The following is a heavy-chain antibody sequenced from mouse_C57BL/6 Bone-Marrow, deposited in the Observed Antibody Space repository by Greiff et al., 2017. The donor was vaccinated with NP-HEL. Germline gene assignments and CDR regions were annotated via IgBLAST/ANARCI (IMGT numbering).Heavy chain of an antibody. CDR2: IDPSDSYT. CDR3: AIGDVYAMDY. V-gene: IGHV1-50*01. J-gene: IGHJ4*01. Sequence: VQLQQPGAELVKPGASVKLSCKASGYTFTSYWMPWVKQRPGQGLEWIGEIDPSDSYTNYNQKFKGKATLTVDTSSSTAYMQLSSLTSEDSAVYYGAIGDVYAMDYWGQGTSVTVSS. CDR1: GYTFTSYW. D-gene: IGHD3-1*01.